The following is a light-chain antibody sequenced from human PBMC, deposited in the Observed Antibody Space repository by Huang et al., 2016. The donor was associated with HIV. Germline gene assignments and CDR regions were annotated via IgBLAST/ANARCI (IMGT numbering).Light chain of an antibody. Sequence: ELVLTQSPATLSLSTGERATLSCRAIQSVSSYLACYQQNPGQAPRLLIYDTSNRASCIPARFSGSGSGTDFTLTISSLEPEDFAVYYCQQRSIWPPAFTFGGGTKVEIK. CDR1: QSVSSY. CDR2: DTS. J-gene: IGKJ4*01. CDR3: QQRSIWPPAFT. V-gene: IGKV3-11*01.